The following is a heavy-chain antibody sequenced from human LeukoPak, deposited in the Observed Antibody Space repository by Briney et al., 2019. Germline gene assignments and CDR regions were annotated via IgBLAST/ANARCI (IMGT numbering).Heavy chain of an antibody. D-gene: IGHD6-19*01. Sequence: ASVTVSCKASGYTFTSYGISWVRQAPGQGLEWMGWISAYNGDTNYAQKLQGRVTMTTDTSTSTAYMELRSLRSDDTAVYYCAVGPMGRPYSSGWYDRWFDPWGQGTLVTVSS. J-gene: IGHJ5*02. V-gene: IGHV1-18*01. CDR3: AVGPMGRPYSSGWYDRWFDP. CDR1: GYTFTSYG. CDR2: ISAYNGDT.